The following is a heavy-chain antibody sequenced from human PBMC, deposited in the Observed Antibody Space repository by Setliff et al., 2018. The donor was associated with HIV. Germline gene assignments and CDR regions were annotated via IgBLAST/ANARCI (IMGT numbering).Heavy chain of an antibody. CDR2: ISAYTGHT. Sequence: ASVKVSCKASGCSFINYGISWVRQAPGQGLEWMGWISAYTGHTDYASRLLGRVTLTTDTSTNTAYMELRSLSSDDTAVYFCARARLQGIVTAVGPRDNCLDPWGQGTRVTVSS. D-gene: IGHD3-9*01. J-gene: IGHJ5*02. CDR1: GCSFINYG. CDR3: ARARLQGIVTAVGPRDNCLDP. V-gene: IGHV1-18*01.